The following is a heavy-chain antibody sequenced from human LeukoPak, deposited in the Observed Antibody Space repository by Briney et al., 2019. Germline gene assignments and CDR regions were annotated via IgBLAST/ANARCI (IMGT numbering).Heavy chain of an antibody. D-gene: IGHD2-8*02. V-gene: IGHV5-51*01. CDR3: ARVPCTGGSCSRTFDY. Sequence: XSLEISCKGSGYSFSTYWIGWVRQLPGKGVEWMGLINAADSDTRYSPSFQGQVLISVDKSISTAYLQWGNLKATDTAFYYCARVPCTGGSCSRTFDYWGQGTLVTVYS. CDR2: INAADSDT. CDR1: GYSFSTYW. J-gene: IGHJ4*02.